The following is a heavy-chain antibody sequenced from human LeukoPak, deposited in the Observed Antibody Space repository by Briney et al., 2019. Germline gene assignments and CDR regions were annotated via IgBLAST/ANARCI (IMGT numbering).Heavy chain of an antibody. D-gene: IGHD5-18*01. J-gene: IGHJ4*02. V-gene: IGHV4-59*01. CDR1: GGSISSYY. CDR2: IYYSGST. Sequence: PSETLSLTCTVSGGSISSYYWSWIRQPPGKGLEWIGYIYYSGSTNYNPSLKSRVTISVDTSKNQSSLKLSSVTAADTAVYYCARIPDTAMVPVWGQGTLVTVSS. CDR3: ARIPDTAMVPV.